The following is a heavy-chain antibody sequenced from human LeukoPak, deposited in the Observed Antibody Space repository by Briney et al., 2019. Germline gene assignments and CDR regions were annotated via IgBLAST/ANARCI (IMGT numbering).Heavy chain of an antibody. J-gene: IGHJ5*02. D-gene: IGHD6-13*01. Sequence: GGSLRLSCAAPGFTSSSYAMSWVRQAPGKGLEWVSGISGSGGGTYYADSVKGRFTISRDNSNNTLYLQMNSLRPEDTAVYYCAKDNKGAAAGARGFDPWGQGTLVTVSS. CDR2: ISGSGGGT. CDR3: AKDNKGAAAGARGFDP. V-gene: IGHV3-23*01. CDR1: GFTSSSYA.